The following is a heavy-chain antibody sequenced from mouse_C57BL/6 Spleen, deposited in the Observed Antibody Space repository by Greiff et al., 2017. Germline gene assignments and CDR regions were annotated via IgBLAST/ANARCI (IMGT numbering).Heavy chain of an antibody. V-gene: IGHV1-82*01. J-gene: IGHJ3*01. CDR2: IYPGDGDT. CDR1: GYAFSSSW. CDR3: ASHYYDYDRVAWFAY. D-gene: IGHD2-4*01. Sequence: QVQLKESGPELVKPGASVKISCKASGYAFSSSWMNWVKQRPGKGLEWIGRIYPGDGDTNYNGKFKGKATLTADKSSSTAYMQLSSLTSEDSAVYFCASHYYDYDRVAWFAYWGQGTLVTVSA.